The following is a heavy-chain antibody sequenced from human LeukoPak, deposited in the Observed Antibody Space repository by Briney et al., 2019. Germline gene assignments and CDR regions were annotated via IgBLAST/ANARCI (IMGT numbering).Heavy chain of an antibody. CDR3: ARSRAGNDFLSAFYAFDI. D-gene: IGHD3-3*01. Sequence: SETLSLTCAVYGGXLSSYYCSWIRQPPGKGLEWIGEINHSGSTNNSPSLKSRVTVLVDASKNQFSLKLSSVTAADSAVYYCARSRAGNDFLSAFYAFDIWGQGTMVTVSS. J-gene: IGHJ3*02. V-gene: IGHV4-34*01. CDR2: INHSGST. CDR1: GGXLSSYY.